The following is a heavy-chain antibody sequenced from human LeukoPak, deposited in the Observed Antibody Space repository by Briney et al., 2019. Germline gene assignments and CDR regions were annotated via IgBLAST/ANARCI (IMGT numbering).Heavy chain of an antibody. CDR2: IIPIFGTA. CDR3: ARVELTMTITPWTNFDY. V-gene: IGHV1-69*13. J-gene: IGHJ4*02. Sequence: GASVKVSCKASGGTFSSYAISWVRQAPGQGLEWMGGIIPIFGTANYAQKFQGRVTITADESTSTAYMELSSLRSEDTAVYYCARVELTMTITPWTNFDYWGQGTLVTVSS. CDR1: GGTFSSYA. D-gene: IGHD3-22*01.